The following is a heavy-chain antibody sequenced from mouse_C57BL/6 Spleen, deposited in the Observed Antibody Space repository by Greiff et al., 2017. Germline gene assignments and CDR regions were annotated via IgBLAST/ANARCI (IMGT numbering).Heavy chain of an antibody. J-gene: IGHJ1*03. V-gene: IGHV1-55*01. D-gene: IGHD1-1*01. CDR1: GYTFTSYW. CDR3: ARGGVLTTVVAHWYFDV. CDR2: IYPGSGST. Sequence: QVQLQQPGAELVKPGASVKMSCKASGYTFTSYWITWVKQRPGQGLEWIGDIYPGSGSTNYNEKFKSKSTLTVDTSSSTAYMQLSSLTSEDSAVYYCARGGVLTTVVAHWYFDVWGTGTTVTVSS.